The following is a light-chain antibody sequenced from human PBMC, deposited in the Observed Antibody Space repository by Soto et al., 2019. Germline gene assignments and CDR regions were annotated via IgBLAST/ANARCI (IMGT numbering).Light chain of an antibody. V-gene: IGKV3-15*01. CDR3: HQYNSWPPGT. CDR2: DAS. CDR1: QSVRSN. J-gene: IGKJ2*01. Sequence: EIVMTQSPATLSVSPGERATLSCRASQSVRSNLAWYQQKPGQAPRLLIYDASNRATGIPARFSGSGSGTEFTLTISSLQSEDFALYYCHQYNSWPPGTFGQGTKVDI.